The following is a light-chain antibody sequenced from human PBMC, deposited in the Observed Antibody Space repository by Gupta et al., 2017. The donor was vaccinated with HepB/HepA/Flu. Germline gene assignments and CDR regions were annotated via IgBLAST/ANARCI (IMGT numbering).Light chain of an antibody. J-gene: IGKJ4*01. CDR1: QTVFATSNKKNF. Sequence: EIVMIQSPDSLAVSLGERATISCKSSQTVFATSNKKNFLAWYQQRPGQPPRLVMSWSSTRESGVPDRFSGSGSGTDFTLTISSLQPEDVAVYYCQQYFSSPLTFGGGTKVEIK. V-gene: IGKV4-1*01. CDR2: WSS. CDR3: QQYFSSPLT.